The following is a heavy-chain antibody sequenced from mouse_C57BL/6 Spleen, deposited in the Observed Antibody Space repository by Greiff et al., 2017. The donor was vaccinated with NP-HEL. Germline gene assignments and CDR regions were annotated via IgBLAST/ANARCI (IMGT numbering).Heavy chain of an antibody. Sequence: QVQLQQSGPELVKPGASVKISCKASGYAFSSSWKNWVKQRPGKGLEWIGRIYPGDGDTNYNGKFKGKATLTADKSSSTAYMQLSSLTSEDSAVYFCARMERDYYAMDYWGQGTSVTVSS. CDR2: IYPGDGDT. V-gene: IGHV1-82*01. CDR1: GYAFSSSW. CDR3: ARMERDYYAMDY. J-gene: IGHJ4*01.